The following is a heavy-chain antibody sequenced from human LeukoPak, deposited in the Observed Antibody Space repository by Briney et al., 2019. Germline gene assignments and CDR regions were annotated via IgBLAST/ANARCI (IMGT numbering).Heavy chain of an antibody. CDR3: ARFSTSIVGVTLNWFDP. D-gene: IGHD1-26*01. J-gene: IGHJ5*02. Sequence: SETLSLTCPVSGGSIHISDYYWAWIRETPGKRLEWIGSMYYSGTTYYNPSLKSRVSISGDTSKNQFSLKLRSVTAADTAVYYCARFSTSIVGVTLNWFDPWGQGALVTVSS. CDR2: MYYSGTT. V-gene: IGHV4-39*07. CDR1: GGSIHISDYY.